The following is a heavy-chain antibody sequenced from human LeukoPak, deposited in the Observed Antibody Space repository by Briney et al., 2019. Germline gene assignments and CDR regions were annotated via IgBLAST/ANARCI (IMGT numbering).Heavy chain of an antibody. V-gene: IGHV4-59*01. D-gene: IGHD3-9*01. CDR2: IYYSGST. Sequence: SETLSLTCTVSGGSISSYCWSWIRQPPGKGLEWIGYIYYSGSTNYNPSLKSRVTISVDTSKNQISLKLTSVTAADTAVYYCARGGATYYDILAGFFDYWGQGTLVSVSS. CDR1: GGSISSYC. J-gene: IGHJ4*02. CDR3: ARGGATYYDILAGFFDY.